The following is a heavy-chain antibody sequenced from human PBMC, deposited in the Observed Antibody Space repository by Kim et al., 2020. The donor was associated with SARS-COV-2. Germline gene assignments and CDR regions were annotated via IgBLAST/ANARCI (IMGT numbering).Heavy chain of an antibody. J-gene: IGHJ4*02. CDR2: IYYSGST. Sequence: SETLSLTCTVSGGSISSYYWSWIRQPPGKGLEWIGYIYYSGSTNYNPSLKSRVTISVDTSKNQFSLKLSSVTAADTAVYYCARADSSSWMNFDYWGQGTLVTVSS. CDR1: GGSISSYY. V-gene: IGHV4-59*01. CDR3: ARADSSSWMNFDY. D-gene: IGHD6-13*01.